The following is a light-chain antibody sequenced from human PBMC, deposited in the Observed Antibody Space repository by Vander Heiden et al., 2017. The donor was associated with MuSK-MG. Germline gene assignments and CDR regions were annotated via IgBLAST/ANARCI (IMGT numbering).Light chain of an antibody. CDR3: QQSSSGPPIT. CDR2: DTS. CDR1: QSDSSY. J-gene: IGKJ5*01. Sequence: EVVLTQSPATPSLSPGERATLSCRASQSDSSYLAWYQQKPGQAPRLVIHDTSYRATGIPDRFSGSGYGTDFTLTISSREPEDFALYYCQQSSSGPPITFGQGTRVEIK. V-gene: IGKV3-11*01.